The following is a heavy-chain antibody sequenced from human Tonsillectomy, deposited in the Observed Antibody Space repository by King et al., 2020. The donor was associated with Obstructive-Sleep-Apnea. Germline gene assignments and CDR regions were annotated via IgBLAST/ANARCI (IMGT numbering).Heavy chain of an antibody. V-gene: IGHV3-20*01. J-gene: IGHJ4*02. CDR2: INWNGGST. CDR3: ARVDAYSSSWSYYFDY. CDR1: GFTFDDYG. D-gene: IGHD6-13*01. Sequence: QLVQSGGGVVRPGGSLRLSCAASGFTFDDYGMSWVRQAPGKGLEWVSGINWNGGSTGYADPVKGRFTISRDNAKNSLYLQMNSLRAEDTALYHCARVDAYSSSWSYYFDYWGQGTLVTVSS.